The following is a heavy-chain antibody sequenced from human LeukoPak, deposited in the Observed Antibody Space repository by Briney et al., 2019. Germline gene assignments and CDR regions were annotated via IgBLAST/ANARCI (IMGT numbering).Heavy chain of an antibody. CDR2: ISGSGGSP. J-gene: IGHJ4*02. D-gene: IGHD2-2*01. CDR3: ARYCTSTSCAFEY. Sequence: GGSLRLSCAASGFIFSRYDMNWVRQAPGEGLEWVSSISGSGGSPIYADSVKGRFTISRDNSKNTLYLQMNSLRAEDTAIYYCARYCTSTSCAFEYWGQGTLVTVSS. CDR1: GFIFSRYD. V-gene: IGHV3-23*01.